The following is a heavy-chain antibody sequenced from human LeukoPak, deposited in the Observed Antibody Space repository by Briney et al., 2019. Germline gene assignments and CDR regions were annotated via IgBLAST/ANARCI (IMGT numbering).Heavy chain of an antibody. V-gene: IGHV5-51*01. J-gene: IGHJ4*02. CDR1: GYSFTSYW. D-gene: IGHD4-23*01. CDR3: ARALDFYGGNSERFFDY. CDR2: IYPGDSDT. Sequence: GESLKISCKGSGYSFTSYWIGWVRQMPGKGLERMGIIYPGDSDTRYSPSFQGQVTISADKSSSTAHLQWSSLKASDTAMYYCARALDFYGGNSERFFDYWGQGTLVTVSS.